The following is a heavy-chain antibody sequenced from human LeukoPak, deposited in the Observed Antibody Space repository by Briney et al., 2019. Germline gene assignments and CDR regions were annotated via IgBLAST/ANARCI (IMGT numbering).Heavy chain of an antibody. Sequence: GSLRLSCAASGFTFSSYAMSWVRQAPGKGLEWVAVISHDERNKYYTDSVKGRFTISRDNSKDTLFLQMNSLRKEDTAVYYCARPSPPGDGYNPCDFWGQGTLVTVSS. V-gene: IGHV3-30*03. J-gene: IGHJ4*02. CDR3: ARPSPPGDGYNPCDF. D-gene: IGHD5-24*01. CDR2: ISHDERNK. CDR1: GFTFSSYA.